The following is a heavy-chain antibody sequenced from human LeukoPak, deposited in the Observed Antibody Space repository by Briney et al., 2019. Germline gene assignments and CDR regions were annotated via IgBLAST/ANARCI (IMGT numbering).Heavy chain of an antibody. CDR1: RFTFSSYS. D-gene: IGHD6-19*01. Sequence: GGSLRLSCAASRFTFSSYSMNWVRQAPGKGLEWVSSISSSSSYIYYADSVKGRFTISRDNAKNSLYLQMNSLRAEDTAVYYCAKCGGGWGSSGWNHFDSWGQGTLVTVSS. J-gene: IGHJ4*02. V-gene: IGHV3-21*01. CDR2: ISSSSSYI. CDR3: AKCGGGWGSSGWNHFDS.